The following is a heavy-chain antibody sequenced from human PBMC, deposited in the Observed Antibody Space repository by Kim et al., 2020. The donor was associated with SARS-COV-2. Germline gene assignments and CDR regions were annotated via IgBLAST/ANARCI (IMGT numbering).Heavy chain of an antibody. J-gene: IGHJ4*02. CDR1: RNTFTANF. CDR3: ASPVATALAFDY. D-gene: IGHD5-18*01. V-gene: IGHV1-2*06. Sequence: ASVKVSCKASRNTFTANFMHWVRQAPGQGLEWMGRINPKSGDTNYAQKFQGRVTMTRDTSISTAYMELSSLRSDDTAVYFCASPVATALAFDYCGQGTLV. CDR2: INPKSGDT.